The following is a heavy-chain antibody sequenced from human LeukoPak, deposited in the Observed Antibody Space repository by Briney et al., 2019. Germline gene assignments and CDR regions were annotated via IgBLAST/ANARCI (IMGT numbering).Heavy chain of an antibody. D-gene: IGHD6-13*01. V-gene: IGHV3-30*02. J-gene: IGHJ4*02. CDR1: GFTFSSYG. CDR2: IWYDGSNK. Sequence: PGGSLRLSCAASGFTFSSYGMHWVRQAPGKGLEWVAVIWYDGSNKYYADSVKGRFTISRDNSKNTLYLQMNSLRAEDTAVYYCAKVRSSSWLQGDYWGQGTLVTVSS. CDR3: AKVRSSSWLQGDY.